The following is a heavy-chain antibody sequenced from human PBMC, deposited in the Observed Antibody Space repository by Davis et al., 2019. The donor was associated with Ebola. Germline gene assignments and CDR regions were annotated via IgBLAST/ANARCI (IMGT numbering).Heavy chain of an antibody. D-gene: IGHD2-8*01. CDR1: GGTFSSYA. Sequence: SVKVSCKASGGTFSSYAISWVRQAPGQGLEWLGGIIPIFGTANYAQKFQGRVTITADESTSTAYMELSSLRSEDTAVYYCARDIGLMVYAHNWFDPWGQGTLVTVSS. CDR2: IIPIFGTA. CDR3: ARDIGLMVYAHNWFDP. V-gene: IGHV1-69*13. J-gene: IGHJ5*02.